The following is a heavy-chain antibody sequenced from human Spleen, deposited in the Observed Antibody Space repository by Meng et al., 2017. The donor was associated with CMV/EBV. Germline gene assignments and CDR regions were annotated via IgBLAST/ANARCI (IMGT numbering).Heavy chain of an antibody. CDR3: ARDGRVVPHHAGNYRGQHWLNP. Sequence: ASVKVSCKASGYTFTGYYIHWVRQAPGQGLEWMGWINPNTGATLSAQKFEGRVTMTSDTSFSTTYMELDSLKSDDTAIYYCARDGRVVPHHAGNYRGQHWLNPWGQGTLVTVSS. J-gene: IGHJ5*02. CDR2: INPNTGAT. D-gene: IGHD4-11*01. CDR1: GYTFTGYY. V-gene: IGHV1-2*02.